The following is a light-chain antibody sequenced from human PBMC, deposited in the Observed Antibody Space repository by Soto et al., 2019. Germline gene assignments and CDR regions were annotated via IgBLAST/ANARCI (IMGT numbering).Light chain of an antibody. V-gene: IGKV3-11*01. CDR1: QSVSSY. J-gene: IGKJ2*01. Sequence: EVVLTQSPATLSLSPGEGATLSCRASQSVSSYLAWYQQKRGQAPRLLIYDASNRATGIPARFSGSGSGTDFPRTISSLEPEDFAVYYCQQRSNWPPGYTFGQGTKLEIK. CDR2: DAS. CDR3: QQRSNWPPGYT.